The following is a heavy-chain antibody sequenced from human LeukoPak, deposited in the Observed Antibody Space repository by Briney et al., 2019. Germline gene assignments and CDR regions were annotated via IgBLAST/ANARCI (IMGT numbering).Heavy chain of an antibody. V-gene: IGHV1-2*04. D-gene: IGHD3-10*01. Sequence: ASVKVSCKASGYTFTGYYMHWVRQAPGQGLEWMGWINPNSGGTNYAQKFQGWVTMTRDTSISTAYMELSRLRSDDTAVYYCARTPLNGSGSTARIGYYYYGMDVWGQGTTVTVSS. CDR2: INPNSGGT. CDR1: GYTFTGYY. J-gene: IGHJ6*02. CDR3: ARTPLNGSGSTARIGYYYYGMDV.